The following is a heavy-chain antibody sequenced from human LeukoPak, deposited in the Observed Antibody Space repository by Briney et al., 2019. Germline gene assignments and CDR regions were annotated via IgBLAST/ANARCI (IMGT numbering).Heavy chain of an antibody. CDR3: AKAFKFGLIITLTYYYYYMDV. J-gene: IGHJ6*03. V-gene: IGHV3-23*01. D-gene: IGHD3-10*01. Sequence: GGSLRLSCAASGFTFSSYAMSWVRQAPGKGLEWVSAISDGGGSTYYADSVKGRFTISRDNSKNTLYLQMNSLRAEDTAVYYCAKAFKFGLIITLTYYYYYMDVWGKGTTVTVSS. CDR2: ISDGGGST. CDR1: GFTFSSYA.